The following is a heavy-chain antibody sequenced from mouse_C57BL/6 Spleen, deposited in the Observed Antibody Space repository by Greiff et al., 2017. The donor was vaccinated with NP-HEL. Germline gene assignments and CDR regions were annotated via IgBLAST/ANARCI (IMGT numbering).Heavy chain of an antibody. J-gene: IGHJ2*01. CDR2: IYPSDSET. CDR3: AREGAIIDY. V-gene: IGHV1-61*01. Sequence: QVQLHQPGAELVGPGSSVKLSCKASGYTFTSYWRDGVKQRPGQGLEWIGNIYPSDSETPYNQKFKDKATLTVDKSSSTAYMQLSSLTSEDSAVYYCAREGAIIDYWGQGTTLTVSS. CDR1: GYTFTSYW. D-gene: IGHD6-1*01.